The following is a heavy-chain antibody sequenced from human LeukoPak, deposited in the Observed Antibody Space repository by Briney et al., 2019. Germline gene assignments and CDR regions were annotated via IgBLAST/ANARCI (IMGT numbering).Heavy chain of an antibody. J-gene: IGHJ5*02. Sequence: ASVKVSCKASGYTFTCYGISWVRQAPGQGLEWMGWISAYNGNTNYAQKLQGRVTMTTDTSTSTAYMELRSLRSDDTAVYYCARDAITGYFDWLFGWFDPWGQGTLVTVSS. CDR2: ISAYNGNT. CDR3: ARDAITGYFDWLFGWFDP. CDR1: GYTFTCYG. D-gene: IGHD3-9*01. V-gene: IGHV1-18*01.